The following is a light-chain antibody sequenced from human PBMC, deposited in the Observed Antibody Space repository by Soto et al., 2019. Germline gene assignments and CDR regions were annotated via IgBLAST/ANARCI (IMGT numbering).Light chain of an antibody. CDR3: QQRNIWPPVT. J-gene: IGKJ5*01. CDR1: QSVRDRY. CDR2: GAF. Sequence: EIVLTQSPGTLSLSPGERATLSCRASQSVRDRYLAWYQQKPGQAPSLLIYGAFNRATGIPARFSGSGSGTDFTLTINSLEPEDFAVYYCQQRNIWPPVTFGQGTRLEI. V-gene: IGKV3-11*01.